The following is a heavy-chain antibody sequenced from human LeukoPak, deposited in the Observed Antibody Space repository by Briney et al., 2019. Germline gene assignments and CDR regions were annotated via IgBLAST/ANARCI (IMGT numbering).Heavy chain of an antibody. D-gene: IGHD6-13*01. V-gene: IGHV3-7*03. CDR3: ARSVPYGTTWYGRSDC. CDR2: IKQDGSEK. J-gene: IGHJ4*02. CDR1: GFTFSSYW. Sequence: GGSLRLSCAASGFTFSSYWMSWVRQAPGRGLEWVANIKQDGSEKYYVDSVKGRFTISRDNAKNSLYLQMNSLRVEDTAIYYCARSVPYGTTWYGRSDCWGQGTLVTVSS.